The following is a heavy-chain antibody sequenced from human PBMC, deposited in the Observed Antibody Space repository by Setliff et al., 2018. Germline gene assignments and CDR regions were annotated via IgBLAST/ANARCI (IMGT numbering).Heavy chain of an antibody. CDR2: VTIYNGNT. CDR1: GYTFSNYG. CDR3: ARARPATIAGVVPGVADFGIDV. D-gene: IGHD2-2*01. Sequence: ASVKVSCKASGYTFSNYGVTWVRQAPGQGLEWMGWVTIYNGNTNYAQKLQGRVTMTTDTSTTTAYMELKSLISDDTAVYYCARARPATIAGVVPGVADFGIDVWGQGTTVTVSS. J-gene: IGHJ6*02. V-gene: IGHV1-18*01.